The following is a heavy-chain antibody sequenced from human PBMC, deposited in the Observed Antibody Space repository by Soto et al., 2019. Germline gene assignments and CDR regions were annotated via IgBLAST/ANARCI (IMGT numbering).Heavy chain of an antibody. CDR1: GFTFSSYA. Sequence: GGSLRLSCAASGFTFSSYAMSWVRQAPGKGLEWVSVISDSGSSTYYADSVKGRFTISRDNSEKTLYVQMNSLRAEDTAVYYCAKMSDFWSGSPTYHFDYWGQGTQVTVSS. D-gene: IGHD3-3*01. V-gene: IGHV3-23*01. CDR2: ISDSGSST. J-gene: IGHJ4*02. CDR3: AKMSDFWSGSPTYHFDY.